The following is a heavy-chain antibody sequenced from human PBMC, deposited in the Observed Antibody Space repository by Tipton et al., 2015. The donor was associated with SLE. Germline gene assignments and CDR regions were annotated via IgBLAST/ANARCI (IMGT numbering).Heavy chain of an antibody. Sequence: SLRLSCAASGFTFSSYAMSWVRQAPGKGLEWVSVISGSGGSTYYADSVKGRFTISRDNSKNTLYLQMNSLRAEDTAVYYCAKGFTPWTFFDYWGQGTLVTVSS. V-gene: IGHV3-23*01. CDR3: AKGFTPWTFFDY. J-gene: IGHJ4*02. D-gene: IGHD2-15*01. CDR2: ISGSGGST. CDR1: GFTFSSYA.